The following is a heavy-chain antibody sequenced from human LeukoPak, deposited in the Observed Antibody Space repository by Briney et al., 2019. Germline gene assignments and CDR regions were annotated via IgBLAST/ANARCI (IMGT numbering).Heavy chain of an antibody. D-gene: IGHD3-22*01. J-gene: IGHJ4*02. CDR3: ASLWSGDYHYDSSGYYYDY. CDR2: IYYSGST. Sequence: PSETLSLTCTVSGGSISSYYWGWIRQPPGKGLEWIGSIYYSGSTYYNPSLKSRVTISVDTSKNQFSLKLSSVTAADTAVYYCASLWSGDYHYDSSGYYYDYWGQGTLVTVSS. CDR1: GGSISSYY. V-gene: IGHV4-39*07.